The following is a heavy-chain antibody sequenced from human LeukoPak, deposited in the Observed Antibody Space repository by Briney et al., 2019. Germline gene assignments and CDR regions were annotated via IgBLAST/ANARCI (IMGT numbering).Heavy chain of an antibody. V-gene: IGHV3-23*01. CDR2: ISSSGGSI. D-gene: IGHD3-10*01. Sequence: GGPLRLSCAASGFTFSSYAMSWLPQAPGKGLEWVSAISSSGGSIYYADSVKGRFTISRDNSKNTLYLQMNSLRAEDTAVYYCAKDTDYYGSGSPLWDYWGQGTLVTVSS. CDR1: GFTFSSYA. J-gene: IGHJ4*02. CDR3: AKDTDYYGSGSPLWDY.